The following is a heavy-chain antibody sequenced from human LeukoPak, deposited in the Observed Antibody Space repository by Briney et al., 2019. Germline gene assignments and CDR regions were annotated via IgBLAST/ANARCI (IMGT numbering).Heavy chain of an antibody. CDR3: AGAYCSGGDCYSKSNFDS. Sequence: GASVKVSCKASGYTFTAYYMHWVRQAPGQGLEWMGWINPNSGGTNYAQKFQGRVTMTRDTSISTAYMELSRLRFDDTAVYYCAGAYCSGGDCYSKSNFDSWGQGTLVTVSS. CDR1: GYTFTAYY. CDR2: INPNSGGT. D-gene: IGHD2-15*01. J-gene: IGHJ4*02. V-gene: IGHV1-2*02.